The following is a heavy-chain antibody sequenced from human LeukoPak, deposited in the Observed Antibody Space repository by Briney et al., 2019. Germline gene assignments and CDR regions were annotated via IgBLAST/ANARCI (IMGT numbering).Heavy chain of an antibody. Sequence: GGSLRLSCAASGFTFSSYSMNWVRQAPGKGLEWVSSISSSSSYIYYADSVKGRFTISRDNAKNSLYLQMNSLRAEDTAVYYCARDSKPNSWIFGVANSAGDYWGQGTLVTVSS. CDR2: ISSSSSYI. CDR1: GFTFSSYS. CDR3: ARDSKPNSWIFGVANSAGDY. J-gene: IGHJ4*02. V-gene: IGHV3-21*01. D-gene: IGHD3-3*01.